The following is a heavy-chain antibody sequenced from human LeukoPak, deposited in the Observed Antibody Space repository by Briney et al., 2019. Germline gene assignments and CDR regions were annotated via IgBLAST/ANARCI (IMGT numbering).Heavy chain of an antibody. D-gene: IGHD4-17*01. CDR3: ARNDYGDYVWYFDL. J-gene: IGHJ2*01. Sequence: PSETLSLTCTVSGYSISSGYYWGWIRQPPGKGLEWIGSIYHSGSTYYNPSLKSRVTISVDTSKNQFSLKLSSVTAADTAVYYCARNDYGDYVWYFDLWGRGTLVTISS. CDR1: GYSISSGYY. V-gene: IGHV4-38-2*02. CDR2: IYHSGST.